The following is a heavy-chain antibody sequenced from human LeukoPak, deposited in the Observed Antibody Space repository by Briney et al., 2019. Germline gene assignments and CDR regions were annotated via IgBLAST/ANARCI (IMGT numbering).Heavy chain of an antibody. CDR2: INPSDGAT. D-gene: IGHD6-13*01. CDR3: ARAVIAAADRYYFDY. J-gene: IGHJ4*02. V-gene: IGHV1-46*01. Sequence: HGASVKVSCKASGYTFTMYYIHWVRQAPGQGLEWMGMINPSDGATTYAQRFQGRVTMTRDMSTTTVYMDLRSLRSEDTAVYYCARAVIAAADRYYFDYWGQGTLVTVSS. CDR1: GYTFTMYY.